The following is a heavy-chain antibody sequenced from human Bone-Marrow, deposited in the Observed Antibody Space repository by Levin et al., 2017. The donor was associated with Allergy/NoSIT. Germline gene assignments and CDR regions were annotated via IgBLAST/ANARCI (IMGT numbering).Heavy chain of an antibody. V-gene: IGHV1-24*01. J-gene: IGHJ1*01. D-gene: IGHD3-10*01. Sequence: RASVKVSCRVSGSGYRLTQLSIHWVRHLPGKGLEWLGGFDPEDDKPIYAQMFQGRVTMTEDTSADTAYMDLSSLRSDDTAVYFCTTAFGGNYSLHEYLLHWGQGTLVTVSS. CDR2: FDPEDDKP. CDR1: GSGYRLTQLS. CDR3: TTAFGGNYSLHEYLLH.